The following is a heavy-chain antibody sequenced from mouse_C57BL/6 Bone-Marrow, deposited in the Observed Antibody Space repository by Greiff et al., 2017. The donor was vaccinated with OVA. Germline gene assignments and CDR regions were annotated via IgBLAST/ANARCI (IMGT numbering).Heavy chain of an antibody. J-gene: IGHJ1*03. D-gene: IGHD1-1*01. Sequence: EVKVVESGGDLVKPGGSLKLSCAASGFTFSSYGMSWVRKTPDKRLEWVATISSGGSYTYYPDSVKGRFTISRDNAKNTLYLQMSILKSEDTAMYYCARYYYGSSVYWYFDVWGTGTTVTVSS. CDR3: ARYYYGSSVYWYFDV. CDR1: GFTFSSYG. CDR2: ISSGGSYT. V-gene: IGHV5-6*01.